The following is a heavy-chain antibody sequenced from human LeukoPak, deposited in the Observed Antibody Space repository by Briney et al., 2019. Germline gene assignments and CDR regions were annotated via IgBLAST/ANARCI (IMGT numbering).Heavy chain of an antibody. Sequence: GGSLRLSCVASGFPFSSYWMNWVRQAPGKGLVWVSRIASDGNSTTYADSVKGRFSISRDNAKNTLYLQMNSLRVEDTAVYYCARGRPHGNDYWGQGTLVTVSS. CDR2: IASDGNST. D-gene: IGHD4-23*01. J-gene: IGHJ4*02. CDR1: GFPFSSYW. V-gene: IGHV3-74*01. CDR3: ARGRPHGNDY.